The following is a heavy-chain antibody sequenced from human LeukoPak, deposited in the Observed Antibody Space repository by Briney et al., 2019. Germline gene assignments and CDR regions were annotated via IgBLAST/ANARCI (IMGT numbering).Heavy chain of an antibody. D-gene: IGHD3-22*01. Sequence: PSETLSLTCTVSGGSVSSGTYYWVWIRQPPGKGLEWIGSVYYTGTTYYTPSLKSRVTISVDTTKNQFSLKLNSVTAADTAVYYCARVGVWGYYYDSSGYSPSPFDYWGQGTLVTVSS. CDR3: ARVGVWGYYYDSSGYSPSPFDY. J-gene: IGHJ4*02. CDR2: VYYTGTT. CDR1: GGSVSSGTYY. V-gene: IGHV4-39*01.